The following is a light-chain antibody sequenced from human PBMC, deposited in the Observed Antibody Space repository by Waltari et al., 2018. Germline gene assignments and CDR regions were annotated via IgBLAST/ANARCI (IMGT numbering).Light chain of an antibody. V-gene: IGKV3-20*01. CDR1: LTLSKNY. CDR3: QQDGSSVLYT. J-gene: IGKJ2*01. CDR2: GAS. Sequence: IVLTQSPGTLSLSPAESATLSCRVSLTLSKNYLAWYQQKPGQAPRLLMYGASSRAAGIPGWFIGSGSGPYVTLPIRRLGPDDFAMYYCQQDGSSVLYTFGQGTKLEIK.